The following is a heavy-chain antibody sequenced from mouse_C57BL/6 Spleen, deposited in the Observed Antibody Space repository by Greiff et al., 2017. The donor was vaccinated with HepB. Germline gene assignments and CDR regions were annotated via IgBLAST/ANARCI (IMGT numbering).Heavy chain of an antibody. CDR3: ARSGDGPLAY. Sequence: QVQLQQSGAELVKPGASVKLSCKASGYTFTSYWMQWVKQRPGQGLEWIGEIDPSDSYTNYNQKFKGKATLTVDTSSSTAYMQLSSLTSEDSAVYYCARSGDGPLAYWGQGTLVTVSA. CDR2: IDPSDSYT. CDR1: GYTFTSYW. V-gene: IGHV1-50*01. J-gene: IGHJ3*01. D-gene: IGHD2-3*01.